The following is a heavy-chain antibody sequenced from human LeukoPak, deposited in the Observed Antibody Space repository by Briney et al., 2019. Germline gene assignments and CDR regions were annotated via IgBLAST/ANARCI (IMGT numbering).Heavy chain of an antibody. CDR3: ARVAGGWPRD. J-gene: IGHJ4*02. D-gene: IGHD6-19*01. CDR1: DGSIRSTNW. V-gene: IGHV4-4*02. Sequence: KPSETLSLTCAVSDGSIRSTNWWSWVRQSPKKGLEWIGDISHSGTTNYNPSLKSRVTISLDTSKNQLSLNLTSVTAADTAVYYCARVAGGWPRDWGQGTLVTVSS. CDR2: ISHSGTT.